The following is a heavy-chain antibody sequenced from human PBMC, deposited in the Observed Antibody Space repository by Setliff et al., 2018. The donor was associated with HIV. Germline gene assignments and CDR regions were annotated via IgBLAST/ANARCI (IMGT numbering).Heavy chain of an antibody. J-gene: IGHJ3*02. CDR1: GYTFTSYD. Sequence: ASVKVSCKASGYTFTSYDINWVRQATGQGLEWMGIINPAGNPTSYAQKLQGRLTVTTDTSTGTLYMELSNLRSDDSAVYYCARAGGGATDQAFDIWGQGTMVTVS. CDR3: ARAGGGATDQAFDI. V-gene: IGHV1-46*01. D-gene: IGHD2-2*01. CDR2: INPAGNPT.